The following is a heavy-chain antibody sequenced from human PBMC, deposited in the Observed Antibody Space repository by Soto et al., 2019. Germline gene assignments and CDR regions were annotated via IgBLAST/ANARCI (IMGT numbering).Heavy chain of an antibody. CDR2: ISAYNGNI. J-gene: IGHJ4*02. CDR1: GYSFTNYG. D-gene: IGHD6-19*01. CDR3: KLYFRAHNAVATLIFEY. V-gene: IGHV1-18*01. Sequence: QVQLVQSGAEVRKPGASVKVSCKASGYSFTNYGISWVRQAPGQGLEWMGWISAYNGNIKFAQNVQGRVTIATDTSTTTAYMELRSLRSHHTAVYYCKLYFRAHNAVATLIFEYVSKGSLVTVS.